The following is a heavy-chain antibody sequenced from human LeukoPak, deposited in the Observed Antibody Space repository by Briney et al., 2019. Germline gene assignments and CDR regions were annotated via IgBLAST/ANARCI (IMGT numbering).Heavy chain of an antibody. D-gene: IGHD5-18*01. CDR1: GFTFSSYG. J-gene: IGHJ4*02. CDR3: WRNSLEGYSYGPIDY. CDR2: IWYDGSNK. V-gene: IGHV3-33*08. Sequence: GGPLRLSCAASGFTFSSYGMHWVRQAPGKGLEWVAVIWYDGSNKYYEDSVKGRFTISRDNSKNTLYLKMNSRRGEDTAVFYCWRNSLEGYSYGPIDYWGQGTLVTVSS.